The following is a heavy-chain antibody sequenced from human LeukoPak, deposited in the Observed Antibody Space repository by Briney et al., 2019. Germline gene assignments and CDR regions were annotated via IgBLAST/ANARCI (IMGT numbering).Heavy chain of an antibody. CDR1: GFTFSSYA. CDR2: ISGSGGST. J-gene: IGHJ4*02. Sequence: QAGGSLRLSCAASGFTFSSYAMSWVRQAPGKGLEWVSAISGSGGSTYYADSVKGRFTISRDNSKNTLYLQMNSLRAEDTAVYYCAKGPQLLWFGEFCCWGQGTLVTVSS. D-gene: IGHD3-10*01. CDR3: AKGPQLLWFGEFCC. V-gene: IGHV3-23*01.